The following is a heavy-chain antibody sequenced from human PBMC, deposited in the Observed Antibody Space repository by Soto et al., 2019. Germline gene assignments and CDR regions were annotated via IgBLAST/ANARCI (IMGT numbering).Heavy chain of an antibody. J-gene: IGHJ6*02. CDR1: GLTFSIYS. V-gene: IGHV3-48*02. CDR2: ISSSSTTL. Sequence: PGGSLRLSCAASGLTFSIYSMNWVRQAPGKGLEWVSYISSSSTTLYYADSVKGRFTISRDNAKNSLYLQVHSLRDEDTAVYYCARDPGDGMDVWGQGTTVTVSS. CDR3: ARDPGDGMDV. D-gene: IGHD3-10*01.